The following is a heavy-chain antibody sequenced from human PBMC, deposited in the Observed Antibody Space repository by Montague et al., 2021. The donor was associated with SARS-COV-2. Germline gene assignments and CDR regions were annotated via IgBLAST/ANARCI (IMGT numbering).Heavy chain of an antibody. J-gene: IGHJ4*02. V-gene: IGHV4-59*01. Sequence: SETLSLTCTVYGGSISSYYWSWIRQPPGKGLEWIGEINYSGSTNYNPSLKSRVTISVDTSKNQFSLKLSSVTAADTAVYYCARGMHYFDSRGYYFDYWGQGTLVTVSS. CDR3: ARGMHYFDSRGYYFDY. D-gene: IGHD3-22*01. CDR2: INYSGST. CDR1: GGSISSYY.